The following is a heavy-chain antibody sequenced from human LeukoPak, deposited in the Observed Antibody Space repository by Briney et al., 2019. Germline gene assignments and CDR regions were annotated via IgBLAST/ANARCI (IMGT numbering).Heavy chain of an antibody. D-gene: IGHD3-3*01. V-gene: IGHV3-33*01. CDR1: GFTFSSYG. J-gene: IGHJ4*02. CDR2: IWYDGSNK. CDR3: ARSDPLLEWLSDNDPWGFDY. Sequence: PGGSLRLSCAASGFTFSSYGMHWVRQAPGMGLEWVAVIWYDGSNKYYADSVKGRFTISRDNSKNTLYLQMNSLRAEDTAVYYCARSDPLLEWLSDNDPWGFDYWGQGTLVTVSS.